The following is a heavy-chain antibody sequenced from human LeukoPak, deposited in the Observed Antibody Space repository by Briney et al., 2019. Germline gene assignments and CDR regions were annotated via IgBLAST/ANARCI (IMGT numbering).Heavy chain of an antibody. CDR3: ARVMWVDSSSPGDNWSDP. D-gene: IGHD6-6*01. Sequence: GGSLRLSCAASGFTFSSYAMHWVRQAPGKGLEWVAVISYDGSNKYYADSVKGRFTISRDNSKNTLYLQMNSLRAEDTAVYYCARVMWVDSSSPGDNWSDPWGQGTLVTVSS. CDR1: GFTFSSYA. J-gene: IGHJ5*02. CDR2: ISYDGSNK. V-gene: IGHV3-30-3*01.